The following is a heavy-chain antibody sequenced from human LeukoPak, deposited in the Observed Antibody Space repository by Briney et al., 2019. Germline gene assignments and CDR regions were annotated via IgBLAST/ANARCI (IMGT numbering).Heavy chain of an antibody. CDR3: ARDHKYAFDN. Sequence: SVKVSCKASGGTFSSYAISWVRQAPGQGLEWMGGIIPIFGTANYAQKFQGRVTITTDESTSTAYMELSSLRVEDTAVYYCARDHKYAFDNWGQGTLVTVSS. J-gene: IGHJ4*02. CDR1: GGTFSSYA. V-gene: IGHV1-69*05. CDR2: IIPIFGTA. D-gene: IGHD2-2*01.